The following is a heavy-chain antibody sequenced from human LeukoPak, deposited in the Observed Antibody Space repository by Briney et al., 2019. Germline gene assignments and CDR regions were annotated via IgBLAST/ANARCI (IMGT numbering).Heavy chain of an antibody. CDR1: GFTFSSYA. Sequence: TGGSLRLSCAASGFTFSSYAMHWVRQAPGKGLEWVAVISYDGSNKYYADSVKGRFTISRDNSKNTLYLQMNSLRGEDTAVYYCARKYSGSHFFDYWGQGTLVTVSS. D-gene: IGHD1-26*01. CDR3: ARKYSGSHFFDY. CDR2: ISYDGSNK. V-gene: IGHV3-30-3*01. J-gene: IGHJ4*02.